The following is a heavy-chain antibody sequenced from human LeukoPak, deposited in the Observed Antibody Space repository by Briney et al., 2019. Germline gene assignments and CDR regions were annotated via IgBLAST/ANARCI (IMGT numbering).Heavy chain of an antibody. Sequence: PSQTLSLTCTVSGGSISSGGYYWSWIRQPPGKGLEWIGYIYHSGSTYYNPSLKSRVTISVDTSKNQFSLKLSSVTAADTAVYYCARHIRTGMTDYWGQGTLVTVSS. CDR1: GGSISSGGYY. D-gene: IGHD1-1*01. CDR3: ARHIRTGMTDY. J-gene: IGHJ4*02. CDR2: IYHSGST. V-gene: IGHV4-30-2*03.